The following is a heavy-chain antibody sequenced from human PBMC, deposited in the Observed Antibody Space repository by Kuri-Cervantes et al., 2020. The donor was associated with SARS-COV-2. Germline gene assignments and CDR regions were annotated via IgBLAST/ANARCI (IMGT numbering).Heavy chain of an antibody. CDR1: GFTFSSYS. V-gene: IGHV3-48*02. CDR2: ISSSSSTI. D-gene: IGHD5-18*01. J-gene: IGHJ4*02. Sequence: GESLKISCAASGFTFSSYSMNWVRQAPGKGLEWVSYISSSSSTIYYADSVKGRFTISRDNAKNSLYLQMNSLRDEDTAVYYCARDSRGYSYGYRHLFDYWGQGTLVTVSS. CDR3: ARDSRGYSYGYRHLFDY.